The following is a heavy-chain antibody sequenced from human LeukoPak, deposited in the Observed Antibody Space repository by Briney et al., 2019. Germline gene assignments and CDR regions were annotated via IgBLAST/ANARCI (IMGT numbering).Heavy chain of an antibody. CDR1: GFTFSSYA. CDR3: ARDLSGVTGYTYGRGIDY. V-gene: IGHV3-23*01. CDR2: FSGSGGST. Sequence: PGGSLRLSCAASGFTFSSYAMSWVRQAPGKGLECISGFSGSGGSTYYADSVKGRFTISRDNAKNSLYLQMNSLRVEDTAVYYCARDLSGVTGYTYGRGIDYWGQGTLVTVSS. D-gene: IGHD5-18*01. J-gene: IGHJ4*02.